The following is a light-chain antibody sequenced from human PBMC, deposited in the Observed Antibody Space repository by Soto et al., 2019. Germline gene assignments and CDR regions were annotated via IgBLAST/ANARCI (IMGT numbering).Light chain of an antibody. V-gene: IGKV1-33*01. J-gene: IGKJ4*01. CDR2: GGS. Sequence: DIQMTQSPSSLSASVGDRVTITCQASHAIRNYLNWYQQRPGTAPKLLIYGGSTLETGVPSRFSGRGSAADFTLTISSLQPEDIATYYCQQYDTLPPTFGGGTKVEIK. CDR1: HAIRNY. CDR3: QQYDTLPPT.